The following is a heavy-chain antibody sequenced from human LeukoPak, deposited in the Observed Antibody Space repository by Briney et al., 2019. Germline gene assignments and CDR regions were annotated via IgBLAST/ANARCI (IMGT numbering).Heavy chain of an antibody. CDR2: ISGSGGST. J-gene: IGHJ4*02. CDR3: AKDRNSEYFDY. V-gene: IGHV3-23*01. Sequence: GASLRLSCAASGFTFSSYATSWVRQAPGKGLEWVSAISGSGGSTYYADSVKGRFTISRDNSKNTLYLQMNSLRAEDTAVYYCAKDRNSEYFDYWGQGTLVTVSS. D-gene: IGHD1-26*01. CDR1: GFTFSSYA.